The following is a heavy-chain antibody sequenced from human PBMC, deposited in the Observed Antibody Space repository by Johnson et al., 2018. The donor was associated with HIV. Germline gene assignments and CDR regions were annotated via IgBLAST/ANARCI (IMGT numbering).Heavy chain of an antibody. D-gene: IGHD6-19*01. CDR3: ARDPYSSGGNAFDI. CDR1: GFTFSSNY. Sequence: VQPLESGRGVVQPGGSLRLSCAASGFTFSSNYMSWVRQAPGKGLEWVSVIYSGGSTYYADSVKGRFTSSRDNSKNTLSLQMNSLRAEDTAVYYCARDPYSSGGNAFDIWGQGTMVTVSS. V-gene: IGHV3-66*01. J-gene: IGHJ3*02. CDR2: IYSGGST.